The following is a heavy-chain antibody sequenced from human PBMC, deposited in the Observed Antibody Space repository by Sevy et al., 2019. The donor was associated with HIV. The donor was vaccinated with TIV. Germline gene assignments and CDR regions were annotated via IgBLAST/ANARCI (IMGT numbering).Heavy chain of an antibody. Sequence: GESLKISCAASGFTFSSYAVSWVRQAPGKGLEWVSAISSGDNTYYADSVKGRFTISRDNSKNTLYLQMNSLRAEDTAVYYCAKHYSSGAFDIWGQGTMVTVSS. CDR2: ISSGDNT. V-gene: IGHV3-23*01. D-gene: IGHD6-25*01. CDR3: AKHYSSGAFDI. J-gene: IGHJ3*02. CDR1: GFTFSSYA.